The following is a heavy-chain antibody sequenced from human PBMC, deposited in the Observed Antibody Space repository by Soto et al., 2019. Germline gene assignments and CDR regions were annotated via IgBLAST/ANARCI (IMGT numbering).Heavy chain of an antibody. CDR2: MNPNSGNT. CDR3: ARSGETGGTNWFDP. J-gene: IGHJ5*02. D-gene: IGHD2-15*01. CDR1: GYTFTSYD. V-gene: IGHV1-8*01. Sequence: ASVKVSCKASGYTFTSYDINWVRQATGQGLEWMGWMNPNSGNTGYAQKFQGRVTMTRNTSISTAYMELSSLRSEDTAVYYCARSGETGGTNWFDPWGQGTPVTVSS.